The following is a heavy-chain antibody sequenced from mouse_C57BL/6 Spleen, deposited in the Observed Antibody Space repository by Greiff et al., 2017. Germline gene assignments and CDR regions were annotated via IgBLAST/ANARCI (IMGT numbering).Heavy chain of an antibody. D-gene: IGHD1-1*01. Sequence: EVKLVESGGGLVQPGGSLSLSCAASGFTFTDYYMSWVRQPPGKALEWLGFIRNKANGYTTEYSASVKGRFTVSRDNSQSILYLQMNTLRAEDSATYYCARAGSSHYFDYWGQGTTLTVSS. J-gene: IGHJ2*01. CDR1: GFTFTDYY. CDR3: ARAGSSHYFDY. CDR2: IRNKANGYTT. V-gene: IGHV7-3*01.